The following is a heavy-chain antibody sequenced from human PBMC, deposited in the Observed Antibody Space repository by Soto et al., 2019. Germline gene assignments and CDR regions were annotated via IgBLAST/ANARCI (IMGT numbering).Heavy chain of an antibody. CDR1: GFTFSSYG. J-gene: IGHJ6*03. CDR2: IWYDGSNK. D-gene: IGHD4-4*01. CDR3: ARDMDSNYYYMDV. V-gene: IGHV3-33*01. Sequence: QVQLVESGGGVVQPGRSLRLSCAASGFTFSSYGMHWVRQAPGKGLEWVAVIWYDGSNKYYADSVKGRFTISRDNSKNTLYLQMNSLSAEDTAVYYCARDMDSNYYYMDVWGKGTTVTVSS.